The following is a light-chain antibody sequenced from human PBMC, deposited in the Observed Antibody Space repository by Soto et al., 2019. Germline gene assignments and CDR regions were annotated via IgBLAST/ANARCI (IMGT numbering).Light chain of an antibody. J-gene: IGLJ1*01. CDR3: SSYTDDRSYV. V-gene: IGLV2-14*03. Sequence: QSPLTQPASVSGSPGQSITIACIGNRSDIGGYNYVSWHQQHTGKAPKLMIYDAYERPLGVSNRFSGSKSGNTASLTISGLQNEDEADYYCSSYTDDRSYVLGSGTKV. CDR2: DAY. CDR1: RSDIGGYNY.